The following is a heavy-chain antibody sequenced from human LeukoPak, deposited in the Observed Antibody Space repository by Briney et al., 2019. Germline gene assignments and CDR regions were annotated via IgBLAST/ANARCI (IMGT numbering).Heavy chain of an antibody. V-gene: IGHV3-23*01. D-gene: IGHD3-22*01. CDR1: GFTFSSYA. CDR2: ISGSGGST. J-gene: IGHJ4*02. CDR3: ARDHNYYDSSGSPVGSY. Sequence: GGSLRLSCAASGFTFSSYAMSWVRQTPGKGLEWVSAISGSGGSTYYADSVKGRFTISRDNAKNSLYLQMNSLRAEDTAVYYCARDHNYYDSSGSPVGSYWGQGTLVTVSS.